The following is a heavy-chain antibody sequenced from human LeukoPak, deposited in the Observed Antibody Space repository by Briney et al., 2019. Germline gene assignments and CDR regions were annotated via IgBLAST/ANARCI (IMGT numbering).Heavy chain of an antibody. D-gene: IGHD1-26*01. CDR2: ISGSGGST. CDR1: GFTFSSYA. CDR3: ARVFRGTYLNYHHFDY. Sequence: GGSLRLSCAASGFTFSSYAMSWVRQAPGKGLEWVSAISGSGGSTYYADSVKGRFTISRDNSKNTLYLQMNSLRAEDTAVYYCARVFRGTYLNYHHFDYWGQGTLVTVSS. J-gene: IGHJ4*02. V-gene: IGHV3-23*01.